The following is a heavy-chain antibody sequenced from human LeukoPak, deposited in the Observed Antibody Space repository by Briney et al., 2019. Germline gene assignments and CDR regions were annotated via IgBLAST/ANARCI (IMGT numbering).Heavy chain of an antibody. Sequence: SETLSLTCAVSGDPISGSSYYWGWLRQPPGKGLEWIGSIYYSGSTYYSPSLKSRVTISVDTSKNQFSLKLSSVTAADTAVYYCAGGLNWGQGTLVTVSS. CDR1: GDPISGSSYY. V-gene: IGHV4-39*01. J-gene: IGHJ4*02. D-gene: IGHD3-16*01. CDR3: AGGLN. CDR2: IYYSGST.